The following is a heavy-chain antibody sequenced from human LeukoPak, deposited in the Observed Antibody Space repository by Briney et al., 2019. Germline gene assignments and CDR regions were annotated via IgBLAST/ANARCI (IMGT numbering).Heavy chain of an antibody. CDR1: GYTFTGYY. CDR3: ARDWGYSGYDGVFDY. D-gene: IGHD5-12*01. J-gene: IGHJ4*02. V-gene: IGHV1-2*02. Sequence: GASVKVSCKASGYTFTGYYMHWVRQAPGQGLEWMGWINPSGGTNYAQKFQGRVTMTRDTSISTAYMELSRLRSDDTAVYYCARDWGYSGYDGVFDYWGQGTLVTVSS. CDR2: INPSGGT.